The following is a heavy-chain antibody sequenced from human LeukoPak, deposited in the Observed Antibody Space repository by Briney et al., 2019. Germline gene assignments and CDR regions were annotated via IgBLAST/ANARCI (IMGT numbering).Heavy chain of an antibody. CDR3: AKDSEAHYFDSRGYNLDYYSDV. CDR2: FSGSGDST. Sequence: GGSLRLSCAASGFTFSSSAMRWVRQAPGKGLEWVSSFSGSGDSTYYADSVNGRFTISRDTSKNTLYLQLNSLRAEDTAVYYCAKDSEAHYFDSRGYNLDYYSDVWGRGTTVTVSS. D-gene: IGHD3-22*01. CDR1: GFTFSSSA. J-gene: IGHJ6*03. V-gene: IGHV3-23*01.